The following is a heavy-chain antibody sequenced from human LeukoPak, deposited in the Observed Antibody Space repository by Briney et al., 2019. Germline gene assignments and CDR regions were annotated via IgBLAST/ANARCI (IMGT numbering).Heavy chain of an antibody. CDR2: INSDGSST. CDR3: AREPAVHDYFDY. Sequence: PGGSLRLSCAASGFTFSSYWMHWVRQAPGKGLVWVSRINSDGSSTSYADSVKGRFTISRDNAKNTLYLQMNSLRAEDTAVYCCAREPAVHDYFDYWGQGTLVTVSS. J-gene: IGHJ4*02. D-gene: IGHD3-10*02. V-gene: IGHV3-74*01. CDR1: GFTFSSYW.